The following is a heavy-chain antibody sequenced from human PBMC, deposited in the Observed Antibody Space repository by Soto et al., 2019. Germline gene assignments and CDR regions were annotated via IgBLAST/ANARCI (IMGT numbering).Heavy chain of an antibody. D-gene: IGHD2-21*01. CDR1: GGTFSSYA. CDR2: ISPIFGTA. J-gene: IGHJ3*02. CDR3: ARDRGGADAFDI. Sequence: QVQLVQSGAEVKKPGSSVKVSCKASGGTFSSYAISWVRQAPGQGLEWRGGISPIFGTANYAQNVQGRVTMTADESTSTAYMELSSLRSEDTAVYYCARDRGGADAFDIWGQGTRVTFS. V-gene: IGHV1-69*01.